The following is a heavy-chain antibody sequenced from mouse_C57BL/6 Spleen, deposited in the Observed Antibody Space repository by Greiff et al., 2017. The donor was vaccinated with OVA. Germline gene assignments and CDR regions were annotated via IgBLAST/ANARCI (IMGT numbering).Heavy chain of an antibody. J-gene: IGHJ3*01. CDR3: ASRAAQATLFDY. CDR2: IYPRSGNT. Sequence: QVQLQQSGAELARPGASVKLSCKASGYTFTSYGISWVKQRTGQGLEWIGEIYPRSGNTYYNEKFKGKATLTADKSSSTAYMELRSLTSEDSAVYFCASRAAQATLFDYWGQGTLVTVSA. V-gene: IGHV1-81*01. D-gene: IGHD3-2*02. CDR1: GYTFTSYG.